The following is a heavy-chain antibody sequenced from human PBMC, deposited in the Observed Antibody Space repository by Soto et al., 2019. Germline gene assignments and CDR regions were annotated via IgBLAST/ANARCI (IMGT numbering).Heavy chain of an antibody. CDR1: GGSISSGGYY. Sequence: QVQLQESGPGLVKPSQTLSLTCTVSGGSISSGGYYWSWIRQHPGKGLEWIGYIYYSGSTYYNPSLKIRVTISVDTSKNQFSLKLSSVTAADTAVYYCAREDCSGGSCYSSAFDIWGQGTMVTVSS. CDR3: AREDCSGGSCYSSAFDI. J-gene: IGHJ3*02. CDR2: IYYSGST. V-gene: IGHV4-31*03. D-gene: IGHD2-15*01.